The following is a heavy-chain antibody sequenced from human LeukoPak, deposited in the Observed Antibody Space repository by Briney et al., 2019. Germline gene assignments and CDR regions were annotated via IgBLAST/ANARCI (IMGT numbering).Heavy chain of an antibody. CDR1: GFTFSSYS. CDR3: AREGPRGNSQFDY. J-gene: IGHJ4*02. Sequence: GGSLRLSCAASGFTFSSYSMNWVRQAPGKGLEWVSSISSSSSYIYYADSVKGRFTISRDNAKNSLYLQMNSLRAEDTAVYYCAREGPRGNSQFDYWGQGTLVTVSS. V-gene: IGHV3-21*01. CDR2: ISSSSSYI. D-gene: IGHD2/OR15-2a*01.